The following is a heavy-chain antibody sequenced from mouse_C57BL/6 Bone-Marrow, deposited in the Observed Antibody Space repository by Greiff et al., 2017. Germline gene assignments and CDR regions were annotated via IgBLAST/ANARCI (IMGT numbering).Heavy chain of an antibody. CDR2: INPYNGGT. CDR3: ARGGWLPFAY. Sequence: VHVKQSGPVLVKPGASVKMSCKASGYTFTDYYMNWVKQSHGKSLEWIGVINPYNGGTSYNQKFKGKATLTVDKSSSTAYMELNSLTSEDSAVYYCARGGWLPFAYWGQGTLVTVSA. CDR1: GYTFTDYY. V-gene: IGHV1-19*01. D-gene: IGHD2-3*01. J-gene: IGHJ3*01.